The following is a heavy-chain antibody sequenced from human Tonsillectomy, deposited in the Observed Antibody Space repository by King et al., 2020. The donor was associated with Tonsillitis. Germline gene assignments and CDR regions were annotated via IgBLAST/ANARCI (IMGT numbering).Heavy chain of an antibody. CDR2: IKQDGSEK. J-gene: IGHJ6*03. CDR3: ARLYVGRYCSGGSCYHYYYYYMDV. V-gene: IGHV3-7*01. Sequence: VQLVESGGGLVQPGGSLRLSCAASGFTFSSYWMSWVRQAPGKGLEWVANIKQDGSEKYYVDSVKGRFTISRDNAKNSLYLQMNSLRAEDTAVYYCARLYVGRYCSGGSCYHYYYYYMDVWGKGTTVTVSS. CDR1: GFTFSSYW. D-gene: IGHD2-15*01.